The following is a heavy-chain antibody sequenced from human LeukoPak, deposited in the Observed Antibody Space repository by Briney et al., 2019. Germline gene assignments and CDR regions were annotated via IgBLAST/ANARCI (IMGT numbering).Heavy chain of an antibody. J-gene: IGHJ5*02. D-gene: IGHD6-13*01. V-gene: IGHV4-61*01. Sequence: PSETLSLTCTVSGGSVSSGSYYWSWIRQPPGKGLEWIVYIYYSGSTNYNPSLKSRVTISVDTSKNQFSLKLSSVTAADTAVYYCARFPSSQQLVRDWFDPWGQGTLVTVSS. CDR3: ARFPSSQQLVRDWFDP. CDR1: GGSVSSGSYY. CDR2: IYYSGST.